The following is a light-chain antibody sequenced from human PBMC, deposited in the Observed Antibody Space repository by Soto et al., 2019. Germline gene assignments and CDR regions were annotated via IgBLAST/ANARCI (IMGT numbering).Light chain of an antibody. CDR3: QTWGTGIHVV. V-gene: IGLV4-69*01. CDR1: SGHSSYA. Sequence: QPVLTQSPSASASLGASVKLTCTLSSGHSSYAIAWHQQQPEKGPRYLMKLDSDGSHTTGDAIPDRFSGSSSGAERYLTISSLHSEDEADYYCQTWGTGIHVVFGGGTKLTVL. J-gene: IGLJ2*01. CDR2: LDSDGSH.